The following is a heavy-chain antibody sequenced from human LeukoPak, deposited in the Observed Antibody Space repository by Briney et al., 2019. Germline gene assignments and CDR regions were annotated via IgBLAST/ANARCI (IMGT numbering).Heavy chain of an antibody. J-gene: IGHJ3*01. Sequence: SETLSLTCTVSGGSISSYYWSWIRQPPGKGLEWIGYISYSGSTNFNPSLKSRVTISVDMSKNQFSLKLSSVTAADTAVYYCARVPGGGTAANWGQGTMVTVSS. CDR3: ARVPGGGTAAN. D-gene: IGHD1-7*01. CDR1: GGSISSYY. CDR2: ISYSGST. V-gene: IGHV4-59*01.